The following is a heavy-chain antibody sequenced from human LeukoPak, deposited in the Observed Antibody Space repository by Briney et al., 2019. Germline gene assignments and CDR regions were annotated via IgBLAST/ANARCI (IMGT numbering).Heavy chain of an antibody. J-gene: IGHJ4*02. V-gene: IGHV4-59*08. CDR3: AVMTSQILGFDY. Sequence: SETLSLTCTVSGGSISSYYWSWIRQPPGKGLEWIGYIYYSGSTNYNPSLKSRVTISVDTSKNQFSLKLSSVTAADTAMYYCAVMTSQILGFDYWGQGTLVTVSS. CDR2: IYYSGST. CDR1: GGSISSYY. D-gene: IGHD2-8*02.